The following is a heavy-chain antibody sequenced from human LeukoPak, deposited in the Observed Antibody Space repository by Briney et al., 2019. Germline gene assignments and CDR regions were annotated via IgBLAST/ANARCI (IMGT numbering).Heavy chain of an antibody. J-gene: IGHJ6*03. V-gene: IGHV3-20*04. Sequence: GGSLRLSCAASGFTFDEYGMNCVRQPPEKGLEWVSGINWNVASTKYAYSVQGRFTISRDNAKNSLFLQMSSLRAEDTALYFCARGGYSYGYAGVSPHYMAIWGKGTMVTVSS. CDR1: GFTFDEYG. D-gene: IGHD5-18*01. CDR2: INWNVAST. CDR3: ARGGYSYGYAGVSPHYMAI.